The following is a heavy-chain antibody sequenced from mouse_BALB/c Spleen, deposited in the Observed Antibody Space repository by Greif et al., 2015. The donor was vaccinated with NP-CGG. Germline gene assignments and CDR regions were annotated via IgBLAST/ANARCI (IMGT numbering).Heavy chain of an antibody. CDR1: GYTFTSYW. J-gene: IGHJ3*01. D-gene: IGHD4-1*01. CDR2: IYPGSGST. Sequence: LQQSGSELVRPGASGKLSCKASGYTFTSYWMHWVKQRPGQGLEWIGNIYPGSGSTNYDEKFKSKATLTVDTSSSTAYMQLSSLTSEDSAVYYCTKLGGGAYWGQGTLVTVSA. V-gene: IGHV1S22*01. CDR3: TKLGGGAY.